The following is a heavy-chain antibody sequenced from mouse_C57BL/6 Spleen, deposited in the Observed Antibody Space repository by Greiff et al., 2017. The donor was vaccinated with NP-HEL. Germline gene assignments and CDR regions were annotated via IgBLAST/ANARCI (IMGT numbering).Heavy chain of an antibody. CDR3: TSGHSSGYIVPRYIDY. V-gene: IGHV1-55*01. Sequence: QVQLQQPGAELVKPGASVKMSCKASGYTFTSYWITWVKQRPGQGLEWIGDIYPGSGSTNYNEKFKSKATLTVDTSSSTAYMQLSSLTSEDSAVXYCTSGHSSGYIVPRYIDYWGQGTTLTVSS. CDR1: GYTFTSYW. CDR2: IYPGSGST. J-gene: IGHJ2*01. D-gene: IGHD3-1*01.